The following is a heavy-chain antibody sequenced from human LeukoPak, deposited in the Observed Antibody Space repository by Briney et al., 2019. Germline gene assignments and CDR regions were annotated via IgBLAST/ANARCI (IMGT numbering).Heavy chain of an antibody. CDR2: ISSSSSTI. Sequence: GRSLRLSCAASGFTFSSYAMNWVRQAPGKGLEWVSYISSSSSTIYYADSVKGRFTISRDNAKSSLDLQMSSLRAEDTAVYYCARDSWDYSESSVFSYGDSWGQGTLVTVSS. V-gene: IGHV3-48*04. CDR1: GFTFSSYA. J-gene: IGHJ4*02. D-gene: IGHD3-22*01. CDR3: ARDSWDYSESSVFSYGDS.